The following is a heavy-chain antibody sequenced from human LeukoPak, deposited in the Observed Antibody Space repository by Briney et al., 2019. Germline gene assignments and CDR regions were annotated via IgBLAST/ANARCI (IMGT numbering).Heavy chain of an antibody. CDR3: ARDASLTNYYDSSGYSFDY. J-gene: IGHJ4*02. V-gene: IGHV1-18*01. CDR2: ISAYNGNT. CDR1: GYTFTSYG. D-gene: IGHD3-22*01. Sequence: WASVKVSCKASGYTFTSYGISWVRQAPGQGLEWMGWISAYNGNTNYAQKLQGRVTMTTDTSTSTAYMELRSLRSGDTAVYYCARDASLTNYYDSSGYSFDYWGQGTPVTVSS.